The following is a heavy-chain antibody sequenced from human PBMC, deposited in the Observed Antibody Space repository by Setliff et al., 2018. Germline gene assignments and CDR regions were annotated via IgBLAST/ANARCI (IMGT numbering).Heavy chain of an antibody. CDR3: ARDPFGNPVFDP. CDR1: GFTFNNYW. CDR2: INSDGSST. V-gene: IGHV3-74*01. Sequence: GGSLRLSCAASGFTFNNYWMHWVRQAPGKGLVWVSRINSDGSSTSYADSVKGRFSISRDNTKNSLYLQMNSLRAEDTAVYYCARDPFGNPVFDPWGQGTLVTVSS. D-gene: IGHD3-10*01. J-gene: IGHJ5*02.